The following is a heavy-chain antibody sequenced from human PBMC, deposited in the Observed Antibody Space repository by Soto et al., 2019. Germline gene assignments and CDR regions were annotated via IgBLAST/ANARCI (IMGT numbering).Heavy chain of an antibody. D-gene: IGHD1-1*01. Sequence: QVQLVESGGGVVQPGRSLSLSCAASGFTFSSYGMHWVRQAPGKGLEWVAVISYDGSNKYYADSVKGRFTISRDNSKNTLYLQMNSLRAEDTAVYYCAKDGGTSDEDYLDPWGQGTLVTVSS. J-gene: IGHJ5*02. CDR3: AKDGGTSDEDYLDP. CDR2: ISYDGSNK. V-gene: IGHV3-30*18. CDR1: GFTFSSYG.